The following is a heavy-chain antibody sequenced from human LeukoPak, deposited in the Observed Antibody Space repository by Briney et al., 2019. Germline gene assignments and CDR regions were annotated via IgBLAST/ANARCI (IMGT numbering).Heavy chain of an antibody. V-gene: IGHV3-21*01. CDR1: GFSFSTFG. CDR3: VRDGPHATQYFDY. CDR2: ISGTSAYI. Sequence: GGSLRLSCTASGFSFSTFGMNWVRQAPGRGLEWVSSISGTSAYIYYADSLRGRFTISRDNAKNSLYLQVNSLRAEDTAVYYCVRDGPHATQYFDYWGQGTLVAVSS. J-gene: IGHJ4*02.